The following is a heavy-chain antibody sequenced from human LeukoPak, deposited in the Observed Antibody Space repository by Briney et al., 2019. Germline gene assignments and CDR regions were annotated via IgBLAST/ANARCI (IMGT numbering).Heavy chain of an antibody. V-gene: IGHV3-33*01. CDR2: IWYDGSNK. CDR3: ARATWASSYYYGMDV. CDR1: GFTFSSYG. Sequence: GGSLRLSCAASGFTFSSYGRHWVRQAPGKGLEWVAVIWYDGSNKCYADSVKGRFTISRDNSKNTLYLQMNSLRAEDTAVYYCARATWASSYYYGMDVWGQGTTVTVSS. J-gene: IGHJ6*02. D-gene: IGHD2/OR15-2a*01.